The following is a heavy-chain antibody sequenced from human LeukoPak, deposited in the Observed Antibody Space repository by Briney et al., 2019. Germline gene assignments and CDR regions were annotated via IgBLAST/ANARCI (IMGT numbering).Heavy chain of an antibody. CDR2: ISGSGGST. CDR3: ARGGILVYYYYGMDV. CDR1: GFTFSSYA. J-gene: IGHJ6*04. Sequence: GGSLRLSCATSGFTFSSYAMSWVRQAPGKGLEWVSAISGSGGSTYYADSVKGGFTISRDNSKNTLYLQMNSLRAEDTAVYYCARGGILVYYYYGMDVWGKGTTVTVSS. V-gene: IGHV3-23*01. D-gene: IGHD1-14*01.